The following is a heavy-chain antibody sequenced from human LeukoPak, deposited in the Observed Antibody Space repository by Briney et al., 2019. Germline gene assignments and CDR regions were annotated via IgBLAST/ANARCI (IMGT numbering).Heavy chain of an antibody. V-gene: IGHV4-61*05. CDR3: ARGRGMDV. CDR1: GGSISSSSYY. Sequence: PSETLSLTCTVSGGSISSSSYYWGWIRQPPGKGLEWIGYIYYSGSTNYNPSLRSRITISVDTSKNQFSLKLSSVTAADTAVYYCARGRGMDVWGKGTTVTISS. J-gene: IGHJ6*04. CDR2: IYYSGST. D-gene: IGHD3-10*01.